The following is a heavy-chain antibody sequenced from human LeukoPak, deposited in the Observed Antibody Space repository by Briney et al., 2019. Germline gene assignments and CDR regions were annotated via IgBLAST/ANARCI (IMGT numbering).Heavy chain of an antibody. J-gene: IGHJ4*02. D-gene: IGHD6-13*01. CDR3: TRFYSESSSWALDY. CDR2: IRSKAYGGTT. V-gene: IGHV3-49*04. CDR1: GFSFGDYT. Sequence: GGSLRLSCTVSGFSFGDYTMSWVRQAPGKGLEWVGFIRSKAYGGTTEYAASVKGRFTISRDDSKTIAYLQMSSLKTEDTAVYYCTRFYSESSSWALDYWGQGTLVTLSS.